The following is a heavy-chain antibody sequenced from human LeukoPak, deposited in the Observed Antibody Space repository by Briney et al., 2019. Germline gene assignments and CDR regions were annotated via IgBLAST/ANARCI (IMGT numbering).Heavy chain of an antibody. J-gene: IGHJ3*02. CDR1: ERTVTTYA. V-gene: IGHV1-69*13. CDR2: ILPIFGTS. Sequence: ASVKVSCKASERTVTTYAISWVGQAPGQGLECMGGILPIFGTSNYAQKFQGRVTITAGESTSTAYMELSSLRTEDTAVYYCARDDGRYFDRLGHDAFDIWGQGTLVTVSS. D-gene: IGHD3-9*01. CDR3: ARDDGRYFDRLGHDAFDI.